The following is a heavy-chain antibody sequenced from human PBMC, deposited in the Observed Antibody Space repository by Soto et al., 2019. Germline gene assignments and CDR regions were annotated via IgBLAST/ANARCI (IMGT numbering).Heavy chain of an antibody. CDR3: ARDRVSSVIWYGVGPDY. D-gene: IGHD6-13*01. Sequence: QVQLVESGGGVVQPGTSLRLSCAASGFTFSSYVMQWVRQAPGKGLEWVAVISYDGSNKYHIDSVKGRFTISRDNSKNTLYLQMNRLRVEDKAVYYCARDRVSSVIWYGVGPDYWGQGTLVTVSS. CDR1: GFTFSSYV. CDR2: ISYDGSNK. V-gene: IGHV3-30-3*01. J-gene: IGHJ4*02.